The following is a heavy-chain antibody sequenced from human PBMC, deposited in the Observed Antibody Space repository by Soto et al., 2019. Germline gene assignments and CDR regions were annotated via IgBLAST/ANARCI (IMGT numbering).Heavy chain of an antibody. V-gene: IGHV3-74*01. J-gene: IGHJ6*03. CDR3: ARGDCVGGTCYSLAGSFYYYMDV. CDR1: GFTFTNYW. Sequence: EVKLVESGGGLVQPGGSLRLSCAASGFTFTNYWMYWFRQAPGKGLVWVSRINSDGSVSSYADSVKGRLTISRDNVKNTLYLQMNSLRAEDTAVYYCARGDCVGGTCYSLAGSFYYYMDVWGKGTTVTVFS. D-gene: IGHD2-15*01. CDR2: INSDGSVS.